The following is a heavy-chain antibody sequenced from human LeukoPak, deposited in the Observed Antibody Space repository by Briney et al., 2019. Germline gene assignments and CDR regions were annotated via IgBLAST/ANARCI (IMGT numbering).Heavy chain of an antibody. CDR3: ARGSGWYRYGIDY. CDR1: EFTFCSYA. D-gene: IGHD6-19*01. Sequence: PGRSLRLSCAASEFTFCSYAMHWVRQAPGKGLEWVAVISYDGSNKYYADSVKGRFTISRDNSKNTLYLQMNSLRAEDTAVYYCARGSGWYRYGIDYWGQGTLVTVSS. J-gene: IGHJ4*02. CDR2: ISYDGSNK. V-gene: IGHV3-30*04.